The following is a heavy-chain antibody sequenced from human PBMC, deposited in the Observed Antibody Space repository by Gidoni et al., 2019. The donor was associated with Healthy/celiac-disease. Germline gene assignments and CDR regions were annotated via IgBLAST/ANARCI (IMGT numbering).Heavy chain of an antibody. Sequence: QVQLVESGGGVVQPGTSLRLSCAASGFTFRSYAMHWVRQAPGKGLAWVAVISYDGSNKYYADSVKGRFTISRDNSKNTLYLQMNSLRAEDTAVYYCARDSSGSGVPWGQGTLVTVSS. CDR1: GFTFRSYA. V-gene: IGHV3-30*04. CDR3: ARDSSGSGVP. J-gene: IGHJ5*02. D-gene: IGHD6-19*01. CDR2: ISYDGSNK.